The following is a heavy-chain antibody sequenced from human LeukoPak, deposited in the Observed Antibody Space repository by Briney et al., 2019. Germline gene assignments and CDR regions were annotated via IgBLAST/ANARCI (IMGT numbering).Heavy chain of an antibody. CDR1: GDSLSSFY. CDR3: AREWTGLAEFDY. J-gene: IGHJ4*02. CDR2: IFPGGDT. Sequence: TSETLSLTCRVSGDSLSSFYWIWIRQPAGKELEWIGRIFPGGDTNYNPSLQRRVTVSVDTAKNEFSLRLNSVTAADTAVYFCAREWTGLAEFDYWGRGILVTVSS. D-gene: IGHD3/OR15-3a*01. V-gene: IGHV4-4*07.